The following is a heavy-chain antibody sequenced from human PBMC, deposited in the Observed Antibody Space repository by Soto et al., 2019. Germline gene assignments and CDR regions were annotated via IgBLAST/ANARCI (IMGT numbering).Heavy chain of an antibody. CDR1: GGSISSYY. CDR3: ERGRRRSWRPYYFDY. D-gene: IGHD6-13*01. V-gene: IGHV4-59*01. Sequence: PSETLSLTCTGSGGSISSYYWSWIRQPPGKGLEWIGYIYYSGSTNYNPSLKSRVTISVDTSKNQFSLKLSSVTAADTAVYYCERGRRRSWRPYYFDYWGQGTLVTVSS. CDR2: IYYSGST. J-gene: IGHJ4*02.